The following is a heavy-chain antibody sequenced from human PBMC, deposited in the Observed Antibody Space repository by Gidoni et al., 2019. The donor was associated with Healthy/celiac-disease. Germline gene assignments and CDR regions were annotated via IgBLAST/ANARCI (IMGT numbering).Heavy chain of an antibody. Sequence: QLQLQESGPGMVKPSATLSLTCTVSGGSISSSSYYWGWFRQPPGKGLDWIGSIYYSGSTYYNPSLKSRVTISVDTSKNQFSLKLSSVTAADTAVYYCARHLRDSSGYYFYYYYGMDVWGQGTTVTVSS. V-gene: IGHV4-39*01. CDR2: IYYSGST. D-gene: IGHD3-22*01. J-gene: IGHJ6*02. CDR3: ARHLRDSSGYYFYYYYGMDV. CDR1: GGSISSSSYY.